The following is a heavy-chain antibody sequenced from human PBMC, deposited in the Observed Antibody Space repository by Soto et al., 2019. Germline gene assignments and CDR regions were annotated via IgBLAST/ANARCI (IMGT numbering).Heavy chain of an antibody. CDR3: AREPRYSTSRYHDPFDM. V-gene: IGHV4-59*01. Sequence: ETLSPTCPVSGASISTDYWNWIRQPPGKGLEWIGYISYSGITNYNPSLESRVTISVDTSKNQFSLRPSSVTAADTAVYYCAREPRYSTSRYHDPFDMWGQGTMVTV. J-gene: IGHJ3*02. D-gene: IGHD6-13*01. CDR1: GASISTDY. CDR2: ISYSGIT.